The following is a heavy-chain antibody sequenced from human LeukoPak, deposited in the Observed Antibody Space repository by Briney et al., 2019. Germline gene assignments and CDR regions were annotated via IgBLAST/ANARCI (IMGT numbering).Heavy chain of an antibody. Sequence: GGSLRLSCAASGFTFSDYYMSWIRQAPGKGLEWVSYIGSSGSTIYYADSVKGRFTISRDNAKNSLYLQMNSLRAEDTAVYYCARDSSYSSGWYYLDYWGQGTLVTVSS. D-gene: IGHD6-19*01. CDR2: IGSSGSTI. J-gene: IGHJ4*02. V-gene: IGHV3-11*01. CDR3: ARDSSYSSGWYYLDY. CDR1: GFTFSDYY.